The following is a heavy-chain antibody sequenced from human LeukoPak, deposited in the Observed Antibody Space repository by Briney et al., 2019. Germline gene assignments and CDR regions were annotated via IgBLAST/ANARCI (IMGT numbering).Heavy chain of an antibody. J-gene: IGHJ4*02. D-gene: IGHD6-25*01. Sequence: SQTLSLTCAVSGGSISSGGYSWRWIRQPPGKGLEWIGYIYHSGSTYYNPSLKSRVTISVDRSKNQFSLKLSSVTAADTAVDYSARGPLAADWGQGTLVTVSS. CDR3: ARGPLAAD. V-gene: IGHV4-30-2*01. CDR1: GGSISSGGYS. CDR2: IYHSGST.